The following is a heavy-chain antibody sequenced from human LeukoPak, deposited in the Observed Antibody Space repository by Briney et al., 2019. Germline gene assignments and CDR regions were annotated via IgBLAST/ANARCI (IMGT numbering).Heavy chain of an antibody. J-gene: IGHJ6*02. Sequence: PGGSLRLSCAASGFTFSSYAMSWVRQAPGKGLEWVSAISGSGGSTYYADSVKGRFTISRDNSKNTLLLQMNSLRAEDTAVYYCSRDSLSSCGGDCYSGLDVWGQGTTVTVSS. CDR2: ISGSGGST. CDR3: SRDSLSSCGGDCYSGLDV. CDR1: GFTFSSYA. D-gene: IGHD2-21*02. V-gene: IGHV3-23*01.